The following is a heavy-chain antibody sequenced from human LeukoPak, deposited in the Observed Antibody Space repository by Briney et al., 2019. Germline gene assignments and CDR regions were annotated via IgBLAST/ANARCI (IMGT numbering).Heavy chain of an antibody. D-gene: IGHD2-21*02. CDR2: IRHDGSNK. Sequence: GGSLRLSCAASGFTFSSYGMHWVRQAPGKGLEWVTFIRHDGSNKYYADSVKGRFTISRDNSKNTLYLQMNSLRAEDTAVYYCAKIAAANCGGDCYSGAYYFDYWGQGTLVTVSS. CDR1: GFTFSSYG. CDR3: AKIAAANCGGDCYSGAYYFDY. V-gene: IGHV3-30*02. J-gene: IGHJ4*02.